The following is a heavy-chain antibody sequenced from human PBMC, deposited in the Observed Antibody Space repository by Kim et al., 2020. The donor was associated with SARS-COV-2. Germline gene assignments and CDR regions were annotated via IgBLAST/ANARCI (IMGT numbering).Heavy chain of an antibody. CDR3: ARVARFGCGYFSPYYFDY. V-gene: IGHV1-46*01. CDR2: INPSGGST. CDR1: GYTFTNYY. Sequence: ASVKVSCKASGYTFTNYYIHWVRQAPGQGLEWMGRINPSGGSTTYAQKFQGRVTLTRDTSISTAYMQLSSLRSEDTALYYCARVARFGCGYFSPYYFDY. J-gene: IGHJ4*01. D-gene: IGHD3-3*01.